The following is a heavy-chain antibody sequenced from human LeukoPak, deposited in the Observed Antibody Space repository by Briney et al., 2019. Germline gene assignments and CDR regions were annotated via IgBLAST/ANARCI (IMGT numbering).Heavy chain of an antibody. CDR1: GFTFSSYA. Sequence: GGSLRLSCAASGFTFSSYAMSWVRQAPGKGLEWVSAISGGGGSTYYADSVKGRFTISRDNSKNTLYLQMNSLRAEDTAVYSCALCRLPFYGMDVWGQGTTVTVSS. CDR2: ISGGGGST. J-gene: IGHJ6*02. D-gene: IGHD2-2*01. V-gene: IGHV3-23*01. CDR3: ALCRLPFYGMDV.